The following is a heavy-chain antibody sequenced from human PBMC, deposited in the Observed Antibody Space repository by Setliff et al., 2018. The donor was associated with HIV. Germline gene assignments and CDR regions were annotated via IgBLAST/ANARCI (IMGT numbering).Heavy chain of an antibody. CDR3: ARDFRPGVDYYYYYMDV. J-gene: IGHJ6*03. CDR1: GASINSNAYY. V-gene: IGHV4-39*02. Sequence: PSETLSLTCTVSGASINSNAYYWGWVRQPPGMRLEWIGSLYYTGITYYNPSLKSRVSMSVDTSKSQFSLKLSSVTAADTAVYYCARDFRPGVDYYYYYMDVWGKGTTVT. D-gene: IGHD2-15*01. CDR2: LYYTGIT.